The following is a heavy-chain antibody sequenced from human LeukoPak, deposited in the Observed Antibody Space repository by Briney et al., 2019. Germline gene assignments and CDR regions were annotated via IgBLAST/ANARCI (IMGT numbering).Heavy chain of an antibody. J-gene: IGHJ5*02. V-gene: IGHV6-1*01. Sequence: PSQTLSLTCAISGDSVSSNSAAWNWIRQSPSRGLEWLGRTYYRSKWYNDYAVSVKSRITINPDTSKNQFSLQLNSVTPEDTAVYYCARGANPDSSSWYRNWFDPWGQGTLVTVSS. CDR1: GDSVSSNSAA. D-gene: IGHD6-13*01. CDR2: TYYRSKWYN. CDR3: ARGANPDSSSWYRNWFDP.